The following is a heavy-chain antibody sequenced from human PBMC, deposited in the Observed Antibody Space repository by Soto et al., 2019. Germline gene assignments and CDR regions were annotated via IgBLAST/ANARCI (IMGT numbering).Heavy chain of an antibody. J-gene: IGHJ6*02. Sequence: EVQLVESGGGLVQPGGSLRLSCAASGFNFSTSWMSWVRQAPGKGLEWVANIKQDGSEKYYGDSVKGRFTISRDNAKNSLNLQMNSPRAQGTAVYYCAREPGILEHKYGILTGFYGLEVWGQGTTVTVSS. D-gene: IGHD3-9*01. CDR2: IKQDGSEK. CDR3: AREPGILEHKYGILTGFYGLEV. V-gene: IGHV3-7*05. CDR1: GFNFSTSW.